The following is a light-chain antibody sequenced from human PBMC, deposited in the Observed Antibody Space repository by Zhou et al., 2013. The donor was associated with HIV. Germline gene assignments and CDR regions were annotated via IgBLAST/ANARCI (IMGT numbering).Light chain of an antibody. Sequence: DIQMTQSPSSLSASVGDRITITCRASQSISSYVNWYQQKPGKAPNLLIYSASSLQDGVPSRFSGSGSGTDFTLTISSLQPEDFGTYYCQQSYSSSPFTFGPGTKVYIK. CDR2: SAS. V-gene: IGKV1-39*01. CDR3: QQSYSSSPFT. CDR1: QSISSY. J-gene: IGKJ3*01.